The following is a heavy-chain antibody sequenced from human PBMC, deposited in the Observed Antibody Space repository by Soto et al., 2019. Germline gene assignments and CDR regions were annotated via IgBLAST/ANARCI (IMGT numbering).Heavy chain of an antibody. CDR1: GGSFRGSY. CDR2: INHSGST. CDR3: ASRRSVVVPAAIWDWFDP. D-gene: IGHD2-2*01. J-gene: IGHJ5*02. V-gene: IGHV4-34*01. Sequence: SETLSLTCAVSGGSFRGSYCCWIRHPPGQGLEWMGEINHSGSTNHTPPLKCRVTISVDTSKNRFTLKLSSVTAADTAVYYCASRRSVVVPAAIWDWFDPWGQGTLVTVSS.